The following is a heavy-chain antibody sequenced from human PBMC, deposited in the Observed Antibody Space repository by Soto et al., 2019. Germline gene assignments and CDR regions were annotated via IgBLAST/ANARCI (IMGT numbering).Heavy chain of an antibody. D-gene: IGHD3-22*01. V-gene: IGHV3-15*07. CDR3: TTDRLIYYDSSGYYSLPPFDY. CDR1: GFTFSNAW. Sequence: GGSLRLSCAASGFTFSNAWMNWVRQAPGKGLEWVGRIKSKTDGETTDYAAPVKGRFTISRDDSKNTLYLQMNSLKTEDTAVYYCTTDRLIYYDSSGYYSLPPFDYWGQGTLVTVSS. J-gene: IGHJ4*02. CDR2: IKSKTDGETT.